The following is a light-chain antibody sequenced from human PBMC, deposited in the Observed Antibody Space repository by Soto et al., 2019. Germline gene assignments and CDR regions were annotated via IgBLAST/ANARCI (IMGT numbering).Light chain of an antibody. CDR1: SSDVGGYNY. V-gene: IGLV2-14*01. J-gene: IGLJ1*01. CDR2: DVS. CDR3: SSYTSSSTPLYV. Sequence: QSVRTQPASVSGSPGQSITISCTGTSSDVGGYNYVSWYQQHPGKAPKLMIYDVSSRPSGVSNRFSGSKSGNTASLTISGLQAEDEADYYCSSYTSSSTPLYVFGTGTKVTVL.